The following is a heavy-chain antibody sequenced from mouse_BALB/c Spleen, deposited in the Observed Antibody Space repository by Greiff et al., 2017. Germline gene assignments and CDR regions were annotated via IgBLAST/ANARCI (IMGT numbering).Heavy chain of an antibody. D-gene: IGHD2-1*01. Sequence: EVQLVESGPGLVKPSQSLSLTCTVTGYSITSDYAWNWIRQFPGNKLEWMGYISYSGSTSYNPSLKSRISITRDTSKNQFFLQLNSVTTEDTATYYCATYGNYFYYFDDWGQGTTLTVSS. CDR3: ATYGNYFYYFDD. CDR1: GYSITSDYA. V-gene: IGHV3-2*02. J-gene: IGHJ2*01. CDR2: ISYSGST.